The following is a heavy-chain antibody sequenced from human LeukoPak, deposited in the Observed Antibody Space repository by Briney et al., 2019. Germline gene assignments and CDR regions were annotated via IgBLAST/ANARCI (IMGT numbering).Heavy chain of an antibody. D-gene: IGHD2-15*01. CDR1: GFTFSSYS. CDR2: ISSSSSTI. J-gene: IGHJ6*03. CDR3: AKRGGDIYYYSYMDV. V-gene: IGHV3-48*01. Sequence: GGSLRLSCAASGFTFSSYSMNWVRQAPGKGLEWVSYISSSSSTIYYADSVKGRFTISRDNAKNSLYLQMNSLRAEDTAVYYCAKRGGDIYYYSYMDVWGKGTTVTVSS.